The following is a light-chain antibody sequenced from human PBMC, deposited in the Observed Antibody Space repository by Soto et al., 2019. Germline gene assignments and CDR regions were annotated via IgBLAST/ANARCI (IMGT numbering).Light chain of an antibody. CDR3: QQYYSTPLT. CDR2: GTS. Sequence: EIVMTQSPGILSLSPGESATLSCWASQSVGSNYLAGYQQKPGQAPRLLIYGTSRRAIGIPDRFSGSGSGTEFTLTISSLQAEDVAVYYCQQYYSTPLTFGGGTKVDIK. CDR1: QSVGSNY. V-gene: IGKV3-20*01. J-gene: IGKJ4*01.